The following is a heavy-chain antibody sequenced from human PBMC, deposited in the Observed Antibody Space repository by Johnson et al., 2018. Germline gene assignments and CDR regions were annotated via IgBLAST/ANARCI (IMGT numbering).Heavy chain of an antibody. V-gene: IGHV3-23*04. CDR3: ARDRGYGSGSYGAFDI. Sequence: QLGESGGGLVQPGGSLRLSCAASGFTFSSYAMSWVRQAPGKGLEWVSAISGSGGSTYYADSVKGRFTISRDNSKNTLYLQMNSLRAEDTAVYYCARDRGYGSGSYGAFDIWGQGTMVTVSS. CDR2: ISGSGGST. J-gene: IGHJ3*02. D-gene: IGHD3-10*01. CDR1: GFTFSSYA.